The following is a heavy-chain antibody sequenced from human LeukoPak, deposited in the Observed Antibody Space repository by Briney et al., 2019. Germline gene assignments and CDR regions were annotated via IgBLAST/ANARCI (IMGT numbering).Heavy chain of an antibody. V-gene: IGHV4-59*01. Sequence: PSETLSLTCTVSGDSIGTYYWSWIRRPPGKGLEWIGHVYYAGITDYNPSLQSRVTISVDPSRHQLSLKLNSVTAADTAVYYCARQGYKSGWYPTFDFWGPGTQVIVSS. CDR3: ARQGYKSGWYPTFDF. D-gene: IGHD6-19*01. CDR1: GDSIGTYY. J-gene: IGHJ4*02. CDR2: VYYAGIT.